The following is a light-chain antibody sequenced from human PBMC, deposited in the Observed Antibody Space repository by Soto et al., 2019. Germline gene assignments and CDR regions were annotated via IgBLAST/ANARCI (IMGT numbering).Light chain of an antibody. CDR2: AAS. CDR3: QQYYSYPLT. V-gene: IGKV1-39*01. CDR1: QTISSY. Sequence: DIQMTQSPSSLSASVGDRVTITCRASQTISSYLNWYQQKPGKAPKLLIYAASSLQSGVPSRFSGSGSGIDFTLTISSLQPEDFAIYYCQQYYSYPLTFGGGTKVDIK. J-gene: IGKJ4*01.